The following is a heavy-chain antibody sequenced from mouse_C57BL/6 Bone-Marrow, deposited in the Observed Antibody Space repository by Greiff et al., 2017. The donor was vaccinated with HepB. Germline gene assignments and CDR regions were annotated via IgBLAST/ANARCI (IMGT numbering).Heavy chain of an antibody. J-gene: IGHJ1*03. CDR2: IYYSGTI. CDR1: GISITTGNYR. D-gene: IGHD2-3*01. Sequence: EVKLMESGPGLVKPSQTVFLTCTVTGISITTGNYRWSWIRQFPGNKLEWIGYIYYSGTITYNPSLTSRTTITRDTPKNQFFLEMNSLTAEDTATYYCALYRGTDGYYDWYFDVWGTGTTVTVSS. CDR3: ALYRGTDGYYDWYFDV. V-gene: IGHV3-5*01.